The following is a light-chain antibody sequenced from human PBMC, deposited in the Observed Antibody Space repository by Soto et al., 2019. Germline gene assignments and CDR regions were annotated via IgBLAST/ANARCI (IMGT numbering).Light chain of an antibody. V-gene: IGKV1-39*01. Sequence: DIQMTQSPSSLSAFIGDRVTITCRTSHNISSPLNWYHQKPGKAPNLLIYAASSLQSGVPSGFSGSGTRTDFTITITSLQPDDFATYYCQQSFSIPYTFGQGTKLQIK. CDR3: QQSFSIPYT. CDR2: AAS. CDR1: HNISSP. J-gene: IGKJ2*01.